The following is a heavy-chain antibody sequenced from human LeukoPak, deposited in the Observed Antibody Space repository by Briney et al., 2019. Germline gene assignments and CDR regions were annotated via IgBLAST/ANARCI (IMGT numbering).Heavy chain of an antibody. CDR2: ISGSGGST. V-gene: IGHV3-23*01. J-gene: IGHJ4*02. CDR1: GFTFSSYA. D-gene: IGHD6-6*01. Sequence: GGSLRLSCAASGFTFSSYAMGWVRQAPGKGLEWVSAISGSGGSTYYADSVKGRFTISRDNSKNTLYLQMNSLRAEDTAVYYCAVIAARPYYFDYWGQGTLVTVSS. CDR3: AVIAARPYYFDY.